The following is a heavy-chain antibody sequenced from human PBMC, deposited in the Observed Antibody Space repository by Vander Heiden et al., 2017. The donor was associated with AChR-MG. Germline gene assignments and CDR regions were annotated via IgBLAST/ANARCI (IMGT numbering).Heavy chain of an antibody. CDR1: GGPISSGDYY. V-gene: IGHV4-30-4*01. D-gene: IGHD4-17*01. CDR3: ARASAYGDYESY. CDR2: IYYSGST. J-gene: IGHJ4*02. Sequence: QVQLQESGPGLVKPSRTLSLTCTVSGGPISSGDYYWSWIRQPPGKGLEWIGYIYYSGSTYYNPSLKSRVTISVDTSKNQFSLKLSSVTAADTAVYYCARASAYGDYESYWGQGTLVTVSS.